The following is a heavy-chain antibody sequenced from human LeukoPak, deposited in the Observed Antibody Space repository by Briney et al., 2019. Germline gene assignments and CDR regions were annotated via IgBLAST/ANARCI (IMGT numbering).Heavy chain of an antibody. CDR2: IRYDGSNK. V-gene: IGHV3-30*02. CDR1: GFTFSSYG. Sequence: RGSLRLSCAASGFTFSSYGMHWVRQAPGKGLEWVAFIRYDGSNKYYADSVKGRFTISRDNSKNTLYLQMNSLRAEDTAVYYCAKESTPPGIAAAGSFDYWGQGTLVTVSS. D-gene: IGHD6-13*01. CDR3: AKESTPPGIAAAGSFDY. J-gene: IGHJ4*02.